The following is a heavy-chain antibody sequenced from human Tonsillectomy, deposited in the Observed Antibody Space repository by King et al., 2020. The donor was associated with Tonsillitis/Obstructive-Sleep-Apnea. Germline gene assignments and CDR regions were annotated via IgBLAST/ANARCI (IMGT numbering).Heavy chain of an antibody. CDR2: IRSKTYGGTT. CDR1: GFTFREYG. J-gene: IGHJ3*02. V-gene: IGHV3-49*04. CDR3: TRVGTGGRYSYDI. Sequence: VQLVESGGGLEQPGRSLRLSCTVSGFTFREYGMSWVRQAPGKGLEWVGFIRSKTYGGTTEYAASVKGRFTISRDESTSIAYVQMNSLKTEDTAVYYCTRVGTGGRYSYDIWGQGTMVTVSS. D-gene: IGHD1-26*01.